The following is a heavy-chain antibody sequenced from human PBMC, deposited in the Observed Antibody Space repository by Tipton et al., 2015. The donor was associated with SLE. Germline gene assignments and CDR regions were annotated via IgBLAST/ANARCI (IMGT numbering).Heavy chain of an antibody. V-gene: IGHV4-39*07. CDR2: IYYSGST. CDR1: GGSISSSSYY. CDR3: ASQNSIRGDAFDI. Sequence: LRLSCTVSGGSISSSSYYWGWIRQPPGKGLEWIGSIYYSGSTYYNPSLKSRVTISVDTSKTQFSLKLSSVTAADTAVYYCASQNSIRGDAFDIWGQWTMVTVSS. D-gene: IGHD2-21*01. J-gene: IGHJ3*02.